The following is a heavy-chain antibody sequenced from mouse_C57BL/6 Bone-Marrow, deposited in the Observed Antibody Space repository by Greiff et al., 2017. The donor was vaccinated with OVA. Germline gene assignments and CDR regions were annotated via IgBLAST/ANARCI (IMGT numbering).Heavy chain of an antibody. D-gene: IGHD1-1*01. V-gene: IGHV1-82*01. CDR1: GYAFSSSW. CDR3: ARCGSPPYGYFDV. CDR2: IYPGDGDT. J-gene: IGHJ1*03. Sequence: QVQLQQSGPELVKPGASVKISCKASGYAFSSSWMNWVKQRPGKGLEWIGRIYPGDGDTNYNGKFKGKATLTADKSSSTAYMQLSSLTSEDSAVYVCARCGSPPYGYFDVWGTGTTVTVSS.